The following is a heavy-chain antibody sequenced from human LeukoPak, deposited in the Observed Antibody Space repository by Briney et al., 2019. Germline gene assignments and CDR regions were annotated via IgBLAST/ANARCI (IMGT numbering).Heavy chain of an antibody. V-gene: IGHV5-51*01. CDR2: IYPGDSDT. Sequence: GESLKISCKGSGYSFTSYWIGWVRQMPGKGLEWMGIIYPGDSDTRYSPSFQGQVTISADKSISTAYLQWSSLKASDTAMYYCARGLDLYYDILTGYQNGAFDIWGQGTMVTVSS. CDR1: GYSFTSYW. J-gene: IGHJ3*02. D-gene: IGHD3-9*01. CDR3: ARGLDLYYDILTGYQNGAFDI.